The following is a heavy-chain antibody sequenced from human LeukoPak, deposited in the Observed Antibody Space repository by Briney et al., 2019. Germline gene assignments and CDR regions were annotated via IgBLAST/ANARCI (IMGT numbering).Heavy chain of an antibody. CDR1: GFTFSSYG. J-gene: IGHJ4*02. D-gene: IGHD6-13*01. V-gene: IGHV3-33*01. CDR3: TRLGSSWSIDY. Sequence: GGSLRLSCAASGFTFSSYGMHWVRQAPGRGLEWVAIIWYDGSRTYYADSVKGRFTISRTSSKNTLYLQRNSPRAGDTAVYYCTRLGSSWSIDYWGQGPLVTVSS. CDR2: IWYDGSRT.